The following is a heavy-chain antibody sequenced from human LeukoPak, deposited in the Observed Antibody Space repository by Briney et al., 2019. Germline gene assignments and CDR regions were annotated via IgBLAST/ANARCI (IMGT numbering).Heavy chain of an antibody. CDR1: GYSFTSYW. CDR2: IDPSDSYT. CDR3: ARGGLYCSGGSRYND. V-gene: IGHV5-10-1*01. Sequence: GEPLKISCKGSGYSFTSYWISWVRQMPGKGLEWMGRIDPSDSYTNYSPSFQGHVTISADKSISTAYLQWSSLKASDTAMYYCARGGLYCSGGSRYNDWGQGTLVTVSS. D-gene: IGHD2-15*01. J-gene: IGHJ4*02.